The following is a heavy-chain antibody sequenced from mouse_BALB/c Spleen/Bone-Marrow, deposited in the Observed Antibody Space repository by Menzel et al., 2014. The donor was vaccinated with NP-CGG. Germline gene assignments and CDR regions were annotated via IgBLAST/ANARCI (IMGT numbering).Heavy chain of an antibody. V-gene: IGHV14-3*02. CDR1: GFNIKDAY. J-gene: IGHJ4*01. Sequence: EVQLQQSGAELVKPGASVKLSCTASGFNIKDAYMHWVKQRPEQGLEWIGRIDPANGNTKYDPKFQGKATITADTSSNTAYLQLSSLTSEDTAGYYCARYRYDYYAMDYWGQGTSVTVSS. CDR2: IDPANGNT. D-gene: IGHD2-14*01. CDR3: ARYRYDYYAMDY.